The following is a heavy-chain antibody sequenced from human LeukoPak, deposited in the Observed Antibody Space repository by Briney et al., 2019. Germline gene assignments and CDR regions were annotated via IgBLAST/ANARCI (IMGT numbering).Heavy chain of an antibody. CDR1: GFTFSDYY. CDR2: ISSSSSYT. V-gene: IGHV3-11*03. Sequence: PGGSLRLSCAASGFTFSDYYMSWIRQAPGKGREGVSYISSSSSYTNYADSVKGRFTISRDNAKNSLYLQMNSLRAEDTAVYYCARPLSYGDHVGPDYWGQGTLVTVSS. J-gene: IGHJ4*02. CDR3: ARPLSYGDHVGPDY. D-gene: IGHD4-17*01.